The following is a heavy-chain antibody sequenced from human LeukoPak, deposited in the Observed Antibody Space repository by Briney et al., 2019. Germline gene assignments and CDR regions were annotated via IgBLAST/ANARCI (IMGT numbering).Heavy chain of an antibody. CDR3: ARGRITVTTVSPLFWFDP. D-gene: IGHD4-17*01. J-gene: IGHJ5*02. V-gene: IGHV1-46*01. Sequence: GASVKVSCKASGYTFTSYYMHWVRQAPGQGLEWMGIINPSGGSTSYAQKFQGRVTMTRDTSTSPVYMELSSLRSEDTAVYYCARGRITVTTVSPLFWFDPWGQGTLVTVSS. CDR1: GYTFTSYY. CDR2: INPSGGST.